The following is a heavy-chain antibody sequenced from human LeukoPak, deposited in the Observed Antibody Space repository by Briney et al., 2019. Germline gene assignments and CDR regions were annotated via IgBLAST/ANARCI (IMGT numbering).Heavy chain of an antibody. CDR1: GFTFSSYW. Sequence: QPGGSLRLSCAASGFTFSSYWMSWVRQAPGKGLEWVANIKQDGSEKYYVDSVKGRFTISRDNAKSSLYLQMNSLRAEDTAVYYCARDGKGQLGIYYYYMDVWGKGTTVTVSS. CDR3: ARDGKGQLGIYYYYMDV. J-gene: IGHJ6*03. D-gene: IGHD6-6*01. CDR2: IKQDGSEK. V-gene: IGHV3-7*01.